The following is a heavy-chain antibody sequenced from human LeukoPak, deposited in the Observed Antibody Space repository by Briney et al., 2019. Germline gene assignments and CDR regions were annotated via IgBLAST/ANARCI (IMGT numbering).Heavy chain of an antibody. CDR3: ARGRSNYYGMDV. J-gene: IGHJ6*02. CDR2: IHHSVST. CDR1: GGSISGYY. V-gene: IGHV4-59*01. Sequence: PSETLSLTCTVSGGSISGYYWSWIRQPPGKGLEWIGYIHHSVSTNDNPSLKSRVTISVDTSKNLFSLKVSSVTAADTAVYYCARGRSNYYGMDVWGQGTTVTVSS. D-gene: IGHD1-26*01.